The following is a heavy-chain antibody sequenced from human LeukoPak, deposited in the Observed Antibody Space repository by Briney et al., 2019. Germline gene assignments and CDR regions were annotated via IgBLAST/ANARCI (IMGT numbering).Heavy chain of an antibody. V-gene: IGHV4-4*02. CDR1: GGSISSSNW. CDR3: ARDRYATISSGYYFGY. CDR2: IYHSGST. J-gene: IGHJ4*02. Sequence: SETLSLTCAVSGGSISSSNWWSWVRQPPGKGLEWIGEIYHSGSTNYNPSLKSRVTISVDKSKNQFSLKLSSVTAADTAVYYCARDRYATISSGYYFGYWGQGTLVTVSS. D-gene: IGHD3-16*01.